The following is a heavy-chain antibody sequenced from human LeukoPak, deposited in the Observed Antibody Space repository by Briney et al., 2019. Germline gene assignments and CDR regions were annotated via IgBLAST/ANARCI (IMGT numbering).Heavy chain of an antibody. D-gene: IGHD1-26*01. J-gene: IGHJ3*02. Sequence: GGSLRLSCAASGFTFSSYAMSWVRQAPGKGLEWVSGISDSGDITYYADSVKGRFPISRDNSKNTLYVQMNSLRVEDTAVYYCAKDRRGGSYYAATLDIWGQGTMVTVSS. CDR1: GFTFSSYA. V-gene: IGHV3-23*01. CDR2: ISDSGDIT. CDR3: AKDRRGGSYYAATLDI.